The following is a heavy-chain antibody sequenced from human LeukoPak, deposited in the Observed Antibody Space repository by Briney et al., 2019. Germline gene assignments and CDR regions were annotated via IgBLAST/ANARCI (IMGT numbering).Heavy chain of an antibody. Sequence: GGSLRLSCAASGFTFSSYGMHWVRQAPGKGLEWVAVISYDGSNKYYADSVKGRFTISRDNSKNTLSLQMSSLRPEDTAVYYCAKEDYYGSGSYLGYWGQGTLVTV. V-gene: IGHV3-30*18. CDR1: GFTFSSYG. J-gene: IGHJ4*02. D-gene: IGHD3-10*01. CDR3: AKEDYYGSGSYLGY. CDR2: ISYDGSNK.